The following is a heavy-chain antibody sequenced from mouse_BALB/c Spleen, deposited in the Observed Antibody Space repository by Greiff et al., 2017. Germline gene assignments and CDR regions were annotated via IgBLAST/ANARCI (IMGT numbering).Heavy chain of an antibody. CDR2: INPSTGYT. Sequence: QVQLQQSGAELAKPGASVKMSCKASGYTFTSYWMHWVKQRPGQGLEWIGYINPSTGYTEYNQKFKDKATLTADKSSSTAYMQLSSLTSEDSAVYYCARGGGKPWFAYWGQGTLVTVSA. J-gene: IGHJ3*01. D-gene: IGHD2-1*01. V-gene: IGHV1-7*01. CDR1: GYTFTSYW. CDR3: ARGGGKPWFAY.